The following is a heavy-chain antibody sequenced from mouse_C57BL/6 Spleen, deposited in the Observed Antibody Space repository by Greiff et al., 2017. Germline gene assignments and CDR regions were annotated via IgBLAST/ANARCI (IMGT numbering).Heavy chain of an antibody. CDR1: GYTFTGYG. D-gene: IGHD2-3*01. J-gene: IGHJ3*01. V-gene: IGHV1-9*01. CDR3: VRGGGYDDYPAWFAY. CDR2: ILPGSGST. Sequence: QVQLQQSGAELMKPGASVKLSCKATGYTFTGYGIEWVKQRPGHGLEWIGEILPGSGSTNYNEKFKGKATFTADTSSKTAYMQLSSLTTEYSAIYYCVRGGGYDDYPAWFAYWGQGTLVTVSA.